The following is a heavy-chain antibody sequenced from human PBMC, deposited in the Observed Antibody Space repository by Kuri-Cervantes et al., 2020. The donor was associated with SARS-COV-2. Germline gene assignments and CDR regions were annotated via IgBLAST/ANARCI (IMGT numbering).Heavy chain of an antibody. J-gene: IGHJ5*02. D-gene: IGHD2-21*01. CDR3: ARDGIGFDP. V-gene: IGHV3-30-3*01. CDR1: GFTFSSYA. Sequence: GESLKISCAASGFTFSSYAMHWVRQAPGKGLEWVAVISYDGSNKYYADSVKGRFTISRDNSKNTLYLQMNSLRAEDTAVYYCARDGIGFDPWDQGTLVTVSS. CDR2: ISYDGSNK.